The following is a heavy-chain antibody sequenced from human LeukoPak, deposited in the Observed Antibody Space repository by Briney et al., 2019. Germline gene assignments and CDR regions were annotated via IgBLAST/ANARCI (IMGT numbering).Heavy chain of an antibody. D-gene: IGHD2-2*01. CDR2: IYYSGST. V-gene: IGHV4-61*01. J-gene: IGHJ6*02. CDR1: GGSISSGSYY. CDR3: ARGYCSSTSCYPSGYYGMDV. Sequence: SETLSLTCTVSGGSISSGSYYWSWIRQPPGKGLEWIGYIYYSGSTNYNPSLKSRVTISVDTSKNQFSLKLSSVTAADTAVYYCARGYCSSTSCYPSGYYGMDVWGQGTTVTVSS.